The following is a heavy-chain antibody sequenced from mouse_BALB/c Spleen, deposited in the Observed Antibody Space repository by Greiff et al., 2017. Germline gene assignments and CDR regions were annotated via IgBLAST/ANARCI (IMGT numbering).Heavy chain of an antibody. CDR2: ISYSGST. D-gene: IGHD1-1*01. Sequence: EVQLVESGPGLVKPSQSLSLTCTVTGYSITSDYAWNWIRQFPGNKLEWMGYISYSGSTSYNPSLKSRISITRDTSKNQFFLQLNSVTTEDTATYYCARWYYGSSYYAMDYWGQGTSVTVSS. CDR1: GYSITSDYA. CDR3: ARWYYGSSYYAMDY. J-gene: IGHJ4*01. V-gene: IGHV3-2*02.